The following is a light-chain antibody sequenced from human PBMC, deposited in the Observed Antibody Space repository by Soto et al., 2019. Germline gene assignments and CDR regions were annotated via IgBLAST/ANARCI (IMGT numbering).Light chain of an antibody. CDR2: SSN. V-gene: IGLV1-44*01. CDR1: SSNIGINT. J-gene: IGLJ1*01. Sequence: QSVLTQPPSASGTPGQRVTISCSGSSSNIGINTVNWYQQLPGTAPKLLIYSSNQRPSGVPDRVSGSKSGTSASLALSGLQSEDEADYYCAAWDDSLNGPVFGTGTKVTVL. CDR3: AAWDDSLNGPV.